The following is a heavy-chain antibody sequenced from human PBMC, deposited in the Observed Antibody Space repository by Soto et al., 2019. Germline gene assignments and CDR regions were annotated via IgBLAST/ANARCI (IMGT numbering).Heavy chain of an antibody. Sequence: GESLKISCKGSGYSFTSYWIGWVRQMPGKGLEWMGIIYPGDSDTRYSPSFQGQVTISADKSISTAYLQWSSLKASDTAMYYCARGRSSTSCRLDYYYGMDVWGQGTTVTVSS. CDR2: IYPGDSDT. CDR1: GYSFTSYW. V-gene: IGHV5-51*01. D-gene: IGHD2-2*01. CDR3: ARGRSSTSCRLDYYYGMDV. J-gene: IGHJ6*02.